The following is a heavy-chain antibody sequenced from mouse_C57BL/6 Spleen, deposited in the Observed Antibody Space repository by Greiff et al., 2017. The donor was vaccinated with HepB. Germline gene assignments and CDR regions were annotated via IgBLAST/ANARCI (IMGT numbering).Heavy chain of an antibody. V-gene: IGHV7-3*01. CDR1: GFTFTDYY. Sequence: EVKVVESGGGLVQPGGSLSLSCAASGFTFTDYYMSWVRQPPGKALEWLGFIRNKANGYTTEYSASVKGRFTISRDNSQSILYLQMNALRAEDSATYYCARDTWDGYYAMDYWGQGTSVTVSS. J-gene: IGHJ4*01. CDR2: IRNKANGYTT. CDR3: ARDTWDGYYAMDY. D-gene: IGHD4-1*01.